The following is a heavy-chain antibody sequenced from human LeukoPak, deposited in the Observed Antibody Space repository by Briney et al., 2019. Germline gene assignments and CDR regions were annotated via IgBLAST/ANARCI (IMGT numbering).Heavy chain of an antibody. CDR2: INDDSTDI. V-gene: IGHV3-21*05. CDR1: GFPFSLYA. CDR3: ARDTFQPGLIDS. J-gene: IGHJ4*02. D-gene: IGHD2-2*01. Sequence: GGSLRLSCAASGFPFSLYAMNWVRQAPGKGLDSVSYINDDSTDIHYADSVKGRFSISRDSARNTLYLQLSSLRAEDTAVYYCARDTFQPGLIDSWGQGTLVTVSS.